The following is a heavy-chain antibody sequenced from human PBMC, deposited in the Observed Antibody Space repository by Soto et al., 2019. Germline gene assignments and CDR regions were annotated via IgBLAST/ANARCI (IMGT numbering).Heavy chain of an antibody. V-gene: IGHV4-34*01. CDR1: GGSFSGYY. Sequence: ETLSLTCAVYGGSFSGYYWSWIRQPPGKGLEWIGEINHSGSTNYNPSLKSRVTISVDTSKNQFSLKLSSVTAADTAVYYCARGQKSTSEAQIFDYWGQGTLVTVSS. CDR3: ARGQKSTSEAQIFDY. J-gene: IGHJ4*02. CDR2: INHSGST.